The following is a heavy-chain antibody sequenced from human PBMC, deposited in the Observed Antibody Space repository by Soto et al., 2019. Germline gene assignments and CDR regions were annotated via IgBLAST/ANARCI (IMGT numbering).Heavy chain of an antibody. CDR2: ISAYNGNT. V-gene: IGHV1-18*01. Sequence: QVQLVQSGAEVKKPGASVKVSCKASGYTFTNYHISWVRQAPGQGLECMGWISAYNGNTNYAQKLQGRVTMTTDTSASTAYRELRSLRSDDTAVYYCVRDGPPSDYWGQGTLVTVSS. CDR3: VRDGPPSDY. CDR1: GYTFTNYH. J-gene: IGHJ4*02.